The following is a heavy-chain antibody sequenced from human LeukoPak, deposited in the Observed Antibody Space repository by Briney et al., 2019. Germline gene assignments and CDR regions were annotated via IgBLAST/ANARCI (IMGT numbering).Heavy chain of an antibody. V-gene: IGHV3-21*01. D-gene: IGHD6-19*01. CDR1: GFTFSSYS. Sequence: VGSLRLSCAASGFTFSSYSMNWVRQAPGQGLECVSSISSSSSYIYYADSVKGRFTVSRDNAKNSVYLQMNSLRAEDTAVYYCARDKWLNTTHYFDYWGQGTLVTVSS. J-gene: IGHJ4*02. CDR3: ARDKWLNTTHYFDY. CDR2: ISSSSSYI.